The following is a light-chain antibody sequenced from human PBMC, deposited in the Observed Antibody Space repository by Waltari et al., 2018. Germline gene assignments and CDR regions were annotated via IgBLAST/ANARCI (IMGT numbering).Light chain of an antibody. J-gene: IGKJ4*01. V-gene: IGKV1-27*01. CDR3: QEYNSAPLT. CDR1: QGISNY. CDR2: AAS. Sequence: DIQMTQSPSSLAASVGDRVSITCRAGQGISNYLVWYQQKPGKVPKLLIDAASTLQSGVPPRFSGIGSGTDFTLTISSLQPEDVATYYCQEYNSAPLTFGGGTKVELK.